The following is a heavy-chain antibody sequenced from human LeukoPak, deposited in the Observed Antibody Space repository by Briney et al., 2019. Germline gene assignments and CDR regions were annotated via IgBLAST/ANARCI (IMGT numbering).Heavy chain of an antibody. CDR3: ARVTGSNGYYFDY. CDR2: IYYSGST. Sequence: SETLSLTCTVYGGSFSGYYWSWIRQHPGKGLEWIGYIYYSGSTYYNPSLKSRVTISVDTSKNQFSLKLSSVTAADTAVYYCARVTGSNGYYFDYWGQGTLVTVSS. J-gene: IGHJ4*02. D-gene: IGHD3-10*01. CDR1: GGSFSGYY. V-gene: IGHV4-31*03.